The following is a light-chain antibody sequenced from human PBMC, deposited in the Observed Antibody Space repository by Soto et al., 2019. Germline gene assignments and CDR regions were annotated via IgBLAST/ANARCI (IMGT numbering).Light chain of an antibody. CDR1: QSINSR. CDR3: QQYKSYSRT. V-gene: IGKV1-5*03. CDR2: KAS. J-gene: IGKJ1*01. Sequence: DIQMNQSPATLSASVRDRITITCRASQSINSRLAWYQQKPGKAPKLLIYKASSLESGVPSRFSGSGSGTEFTLTISSLQPDDFATYYCQQYKSYSRTFGQGTKVEIK.